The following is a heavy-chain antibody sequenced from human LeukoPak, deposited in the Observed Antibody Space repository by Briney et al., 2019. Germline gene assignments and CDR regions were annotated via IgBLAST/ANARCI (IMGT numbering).Heavy chain of an antibody. V-gene: IGHV4-34*01. J-gene: IGHJ5*02. D-gene: IGHD2-2*01. CDR3: ARCHLGSTSEGPNWFDP. CDR1: GGSFSGYY. Sequence: SETLSLTCAVYGGSFSGYYWSWIRQPPGKGLEWIGEINHSGSTNYNPSLKSRVTISVDTSKNQFSLKLSSVTAADTAVYYCARCHLGSTSEGPNWFDPWGQGTLVTVPS. CDR2: INHSGST.